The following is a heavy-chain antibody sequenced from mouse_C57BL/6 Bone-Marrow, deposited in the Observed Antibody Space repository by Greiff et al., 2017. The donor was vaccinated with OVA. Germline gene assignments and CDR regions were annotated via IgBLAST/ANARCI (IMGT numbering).Heavy chain of an antibody. J-gene: IGHJ4*01. D-gene: IGHD1-1*02. V-gene: IGHV2-4*01. CDR2: IWSGGGT. Sequence: QVQLKESGPGLVQPSQSLSITCTVSGFALTSYGVHWVRQPPGQGLEWLGVIWSGGGTAYYAAFISRLGIRKDNTKSQIFFKMNSLRADDTAIYCCAKKGGYVDDGFGYAMDYWGQGTSVTVSS. CDR1: GFALTSYG. CDR3: AKKGGYVDDGFGYAMDY.